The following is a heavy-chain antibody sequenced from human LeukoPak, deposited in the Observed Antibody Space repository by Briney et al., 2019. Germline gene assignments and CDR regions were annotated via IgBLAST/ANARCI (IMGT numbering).Heavy chain of an antibody. CDR3: AKGGPSVAATFDH. V-gene: IGHV3-30*02. D-gene: IGHD6-19*01. Sequence: QTGVSLRLSCATSQFTFNKYGMPWVRQAPGRGLEWVAFVRYDGTTNQYSDSVKGRFFTSRDNSRDMLFLRMNNLSSDDTAVYYCAKGGPSVAATFDHWGQGTRVIVSS. CDR1: QFTFNKYG. J-gene: IGHJ4*02. CDR2: VRYDGTTN.